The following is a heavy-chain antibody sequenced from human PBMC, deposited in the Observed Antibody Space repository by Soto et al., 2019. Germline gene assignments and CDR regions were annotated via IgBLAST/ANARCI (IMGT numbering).Heavy chain of an antibody. CDR1: GGTFSSYS. Sequence: SVKVSCKASGGTFSSYSISWVRQAPGQGLEWMGGIIPIFGTANYAQKFQGRVTITADESTSTAYMELSSLRSEDTAVYYCARGARGYSYGYGYYFDYWGQGTLVTVSS. CDR2: IIPIFGTA. D-gene: IGHD5-18*01. J-gene: IGHJ4*02. V-gene: IGHV1-69*13. CDR3: ARGARGYSYGYGYYFDY.